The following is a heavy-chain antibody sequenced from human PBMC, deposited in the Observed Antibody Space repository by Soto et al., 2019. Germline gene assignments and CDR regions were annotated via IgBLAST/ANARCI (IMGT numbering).Heavy chain of an antibody. CDR3: ARRYYGDSDY. CDR2: INHSGST. Sequence: QVRLQQWGAGLLKPSETLSLTCAVYGGSFSGYYWSWIRQPPGKGLEWIGEINHSGSTNYNPSLKSRVTISVDTSKNQFSLKLSSVTAADTAVYYCARRYYGDSDYWGQGTLVTVSS. J-gene: IGHJ4*02. CDR1: GGSFSGYY. D-gene: IGHD4-17*01. V-gene: IGHV4-34*01.